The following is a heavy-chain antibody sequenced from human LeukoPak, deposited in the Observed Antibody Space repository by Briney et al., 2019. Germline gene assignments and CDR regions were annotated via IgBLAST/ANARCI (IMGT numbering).Heavy chain of an antibody. CDR3: ARDWTLNY. V-gene: IGHV3-30-3*01. Sequence: GGSLRLSCAASGFTFSSYAMHWVRQAPGKGLEWVAVVSFDGDNKYYADSVKDRFTISRDSSQNTLYLQLNSLRAEDTAVYYCARDWTLNYWGQGNLVNGPS. CDR2: VSFDGDNK. CDR1: GFTFSSYA. D-gene: IGHD3/OR15-3a*01. J-gene: IGHJ4*02.